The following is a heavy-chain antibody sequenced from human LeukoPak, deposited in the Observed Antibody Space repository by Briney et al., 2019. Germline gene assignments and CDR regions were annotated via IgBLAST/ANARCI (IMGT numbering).Heavy chain of an antibody. J-gene: IGHJ4*02. Sequence: PSETLSLTCTVSGYSISSGYYWGWIRQPPGKGLEWIRSIYHSGSTYYNPSLKSRVTISVDTSKNQFSLKLSSVTAADTAVYYCARESRTTVPYFDYWGQGTLVTVSS. D-gene: IGHD4-17*01. CDR1: GYSISSGYY. CDR2: IYHSGST. V-gene: IGHV4-38-2*02. CDR3: ARESRTTVPYFDY.